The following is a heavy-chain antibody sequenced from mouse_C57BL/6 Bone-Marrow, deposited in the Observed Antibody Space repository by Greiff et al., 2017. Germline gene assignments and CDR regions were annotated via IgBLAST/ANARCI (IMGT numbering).Heavy chain of an antibody. CDR2: IDPSDSYT. CDR3: ARWGDYTWFAY. D-gene: IGHD2-13*01. Sequence: QVQLQQPGAELVMPGASVKLSCKASGYTFTSYWMPWVKQRPGQGLEWIGEIDPSDSYTNYNQKFKGKSTLTVDKSSSTAYMQLSSLNSEDSAVYYCARWGDYTWFAYWGQGTLVTVSA. CDR1: GYTFTSYW. V-gene: IGHV1-69*01. J-gene: IGHJ3*01.